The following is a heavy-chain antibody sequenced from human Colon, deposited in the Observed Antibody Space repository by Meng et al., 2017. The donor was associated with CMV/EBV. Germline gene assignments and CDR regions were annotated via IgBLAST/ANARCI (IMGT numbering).Heavy chain of an antibody. CDR3: ARGGIQLWLSDYYYGMDV. V-gene: IGHV3-23*01. CDR1: GFTFSSYA. D-gene: IGHD5-18*01. J-gene: IGHJ6*02. Sequence: GGSLRLSCAASGFTFSSYAMSWVRQAPGKGLEWVSGISGSGDSRYYADSVKGRFTISRDSSKNTLYLQMNSLRTEDTAVYYCARGGIQLWLSDYYYGMDVWGQGTTVTVSS. CDR2: ISGSGDSR.